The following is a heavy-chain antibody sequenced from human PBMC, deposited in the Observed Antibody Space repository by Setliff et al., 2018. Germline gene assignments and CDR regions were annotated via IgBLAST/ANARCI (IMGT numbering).Heavy chain of an antibody. V-gene: IGHV3-23*01. J-gene: IGHJ4*01. CDR2: IIGSGIST. CDR3: AKSPHDFWSGRVFFDY. D-gene: IGHD3-3*01. CDR1: GFSFSSYA. Sequence: PGESLKISCAASGFSFSSYAMSWVRQAPGQGLEWVSSIIGSGISTYYADSVQGRFTISRDNHKNTLYLQMNSLRVEDTAIYYCAKSPHDFWSGRVFFDYWGQGILVTAPQ.